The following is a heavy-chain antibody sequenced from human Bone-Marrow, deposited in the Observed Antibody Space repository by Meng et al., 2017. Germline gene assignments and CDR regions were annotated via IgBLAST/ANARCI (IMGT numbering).Heavy chain of an antibody. V-gene: IGHV4-4*07. J-gene: IGHJ4*02. D-gene: IGHD3-3*02. Sequence: SETLSLTCSVSGDSISDYYWTWIRQPAGKGLEWIGRMFPSGSTNYNPSLKSRVTMSVDMSKNQISLRLSSVTAADTAVYYCARHRGGTHFPDYWGQGTLVTVSS. CDR1: GDSISDYY. CDR2: MFPSGST. CDR3: ARHRGGTHFPDY.